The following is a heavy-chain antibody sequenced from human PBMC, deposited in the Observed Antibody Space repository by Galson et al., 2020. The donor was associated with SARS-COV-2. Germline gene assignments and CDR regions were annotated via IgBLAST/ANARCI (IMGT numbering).Heavy chain of an antibody. V-gene: IGHV3-30-3*01. CDR3: AREDDVVGGIYGDYGYFDY. J-gene: IGHJ4*02. CDR1: GFTFSSYA. CDR2: ISYDGSNK. Sequence: GESLKIYCAASGFTFSSYAMHWVRQAPGKGLEWVAVISYDGSNKYYADSVKGRFTISRDNSKNTLYLQMNSLRAEDTAVYYCAREDDVVGGIYGDYGYFDYWGQGTLVTVSS. D-gene: IGHD4-17*01.